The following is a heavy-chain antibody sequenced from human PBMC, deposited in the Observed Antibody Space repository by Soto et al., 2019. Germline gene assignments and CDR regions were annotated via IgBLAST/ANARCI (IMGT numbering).Heavy chain of an antibody. CDR3: ANGGYCSGGSCYGPQNDY. V-gene: IGHV3-23*01. J-gene: IGHJ4*02. CDR2: ISGSGGST. CDR1: GFTFSSYA. D-gene: IGHD2-15*01. Sequence: EVQLLESGGGLVQPGGSLRLSCAASGFTFSSYAMSWVRQAPGKGLEWVSAISGSGGSTYYADSVKGRFTISRDNSKNTLYLQMNSLRAEDTAVYYCANGGYCSGGSCYGPQNDYWGQGTLVTVSS.